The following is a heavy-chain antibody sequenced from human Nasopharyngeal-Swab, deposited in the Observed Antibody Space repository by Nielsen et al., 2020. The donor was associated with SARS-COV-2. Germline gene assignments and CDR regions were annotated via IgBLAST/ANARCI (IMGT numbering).Heavy chain of an antibody. CDR2: IGTAGDT. CDR3: ARASPYYYGSGSYSRDYYYGMDV. D-gene: IGHD3-10*01. Sequence: GVLKISCAASGFTFSSYDMHWVRQATGKGLEWVSAIGTAGDTYYPGSVKGRFTISRENAKNSLYLQMNSLRAGDTAVYYCARASPYYYGSGSYSRDYYYGMDVWGQGTTVTVSS. V-gene: IGHV3-13*01. J-gene: IGHJ6*02. CDR1: GFTFSSYD.